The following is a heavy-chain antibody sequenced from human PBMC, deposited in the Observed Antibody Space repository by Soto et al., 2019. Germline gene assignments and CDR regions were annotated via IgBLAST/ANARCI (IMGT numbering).Heavy chain of an antibody. V-gene: IGHV4-39*07. CDR1: GYSVSSSDYY. D-gene: IGHD3-10*01. J-gene: IGHJ3*02. CDR3: ARSGGPHDFDI. CDR2: MFYSGLT. Sequence: SETLSLTCSVSGYSVSSSDYYWSWIRQPPGKGLEWIGSMFYSGLTYYNPSLKSRVTLSVDTSKNQFSLKLSSLTAADTAVYYCARSGGPHDFDIWGQGTMVTVSS.